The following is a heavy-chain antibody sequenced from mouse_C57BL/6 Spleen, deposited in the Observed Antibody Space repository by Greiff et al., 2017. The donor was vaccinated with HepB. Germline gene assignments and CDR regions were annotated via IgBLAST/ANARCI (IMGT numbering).Heavy chain of an antibody. V-gene: IGHV1-81*01. D-gene: IGHD1-1*01. CDR3: ARISFYYGSSLGGNYFDY. CDR2: IYPRSGNT. CDR1: GYTFTSYG. Sequence: QVQLQQSGAELARPGASVKLSCKASGYTFTSYGISWVKQRTGQGLEWIGEIYPRSGNTYYNEKFKGKATLTADKSSSTAYMELRSLTSEDSAVYFCARISFYYGSSLGGNYFDYWGQGTTLTVSS. J-gene: IGHJ2*01.